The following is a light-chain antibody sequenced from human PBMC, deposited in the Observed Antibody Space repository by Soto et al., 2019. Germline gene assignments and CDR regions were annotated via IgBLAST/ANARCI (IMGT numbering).Light chain of an antibody. CDR1: QDISSW. CDR2: AAS. CDR3: QQANSFPLT. V-gene: IGKV1-12*01. Sequence: DLPMTQSPSSVSASVGDRVTITCRASQDISSWLAWYQQKPGKAPQLLIYAASSLHSGVPSRFSGSESGTDFTLTIRSLEPEDFATYYCQQANSFPLTFGGGTKVEIK. J-gene: IGKJ4*01.